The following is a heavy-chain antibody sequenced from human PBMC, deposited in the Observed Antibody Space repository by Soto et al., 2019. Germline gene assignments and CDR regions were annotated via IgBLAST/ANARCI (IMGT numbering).Heavy chain of an antibody. CDR3: ATMVDDSGWFVS. J-gene: IGHJ5*01. Sequence: QVQLQESGPGLVKPSGTLSLTCAVSGDSISSTYWWSWVRQPPGKGLEWIGEIYHSGSTNFNPSLKSRVTISVDKSKNQFSLKLSSVAAADTAVYYCATMVDDSGWFVSWGQGTLVTVSS. CDR2: IYHSGST. D-gene: IGHD2-8*01. V-gene: IGHV4-4*02. CDR1: GDSISSTYW.